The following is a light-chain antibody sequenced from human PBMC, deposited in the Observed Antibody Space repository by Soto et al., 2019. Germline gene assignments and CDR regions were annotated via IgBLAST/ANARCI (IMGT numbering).Light chain of an antibody. Sequence: AIQVTQSPSSLSASVGDRVTITCRTSQGIRSALGWYQQKPGKVPKLLIYAASTLQSGVPSRFSGSGSGPDFTLTISSLQPEDSATYFCQQLNSYPQTFGQGTRLEIK. CDR3: QQLNSYPQT. V-gene: IGKV1-13*02. CDR1: QGIRSA. CDR2: AAS. J-gene: IGKJ5*01.